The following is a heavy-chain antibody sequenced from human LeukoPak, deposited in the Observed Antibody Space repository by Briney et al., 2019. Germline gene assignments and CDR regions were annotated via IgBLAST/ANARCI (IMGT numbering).Heavy chain of an antibody. J-gene: IGHJ4*02. CDR2: ISYDGSNK. CDR3: AKEGLSFDY. V-gene: IGHV3-30*18. Sequence: PGRSLRLSCAASGFTFSSYGMHWVRRAPGKGLEWVALISYDGSNKYHADSVKGRFTISRDNSKNTLYLQMNSLRAEDTAVYYCAKEGLSFDYWGQGTLVTVSS. CDR1: GFTFSSYG. D-gene: IGHD2-21*01.